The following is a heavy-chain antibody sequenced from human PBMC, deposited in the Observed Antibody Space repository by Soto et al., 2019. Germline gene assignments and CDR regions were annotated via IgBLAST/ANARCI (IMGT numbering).Heavy chain of an antibody. CDR1: GYTFTSYG. J-gene: IGHJ6*02. V-gene: IGHV1-18*01. CDR3: ARWLRFLDLLPPHYSYYYMVV. Sequence: AAVKLSCKASGYTFTSYGISWVRQAPGQGLEWMGWISAYNGNTNYAQKLQGRVTMTTDTSTSTAYMELRSLRSDDTAVYYCARWLRFLDLLPPHYSYYYMVVLGHGIPVSV. CDR2: ISAYNGNT. D-gene: IGHD3-3*01.